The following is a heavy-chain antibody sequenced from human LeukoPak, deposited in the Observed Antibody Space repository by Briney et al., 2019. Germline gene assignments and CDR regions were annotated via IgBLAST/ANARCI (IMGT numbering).Heavy chain of an antibody. CDR3: ARVLRYCSGGNCYSGGLGYMDV. CDR2: ISSSGSTI. CDR1: EFTFSSYE. D-gene: IGHD2-15*01. Sequence: PGGSLRLSCAASEFTFSSYEMNWVRQAPGKGLEWVSYISSSGSTILYADSVKGRFTISRDNAKNSLFLQMNSLRAEDTAVYYCARVLRYCSGGNCYSGGLGYMDVWGKGTTVTISS. V-gene: IGHV3-48*03. J-gene: IGHJ6*03.